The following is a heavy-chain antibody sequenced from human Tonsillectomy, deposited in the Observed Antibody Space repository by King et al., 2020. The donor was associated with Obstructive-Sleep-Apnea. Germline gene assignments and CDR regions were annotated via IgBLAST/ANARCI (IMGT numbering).Heavy chain of an antibody. CDR2: IYYSGST. V-gene: IGHV4-59*08. J-gene: IGHJ4*02. Sequence: VQLQESGPGLVKPSETLSLTCTVSGGSISSYYWSWIRQPPGKGLEWIGYIYYSGSTNYNPSLKSRVTISVDTSKNQFSLKLSSVTAADTAVYYCARQVTMVRGVDYWGQGTLVTVSS. CDR3: ARQVTMVRGVDY. CDR1: GGSISSYY. D-gene: IGHD3-10*01.